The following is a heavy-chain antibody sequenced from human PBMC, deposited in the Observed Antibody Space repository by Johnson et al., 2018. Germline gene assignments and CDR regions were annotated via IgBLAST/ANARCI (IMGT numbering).Heavy chain of an antibody. CDR1: GFPFNYYT. CDR2: VDAGLAET. J-gene: IGHJ3*02. CDR3: AKDFIRANGIFDPFDI. V-gene: IGHV3-23*04. Sequence: VQLVESGGGLVQPGGSLRLSCVASGFPFNYYTMGWVRQSPGKGLEWVASVDAGLAETYYADSVRGRFIISRDDSKNTLYLQMKSLRPEDTTIYYLAKDFIRANGIFDPFDIRGQGTMVTISS. D-gene: IGHD2/OR15-2a*01.